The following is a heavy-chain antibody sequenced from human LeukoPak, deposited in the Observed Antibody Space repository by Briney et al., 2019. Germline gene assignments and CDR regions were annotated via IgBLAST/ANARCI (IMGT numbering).Heavy chain of an antibody. CDR3: ARGTGNGDYSLDY. CDR2: IYSGGST. J-gene: IGHJ4*02. V-gene: IGHV3-53*04. D-gene: IGHD4-17*01. CDR1: GFTFSSYS. Sequence: GGSLRLSCAASGFTFSSYSMSWVRQAPGKGLEWVSVIYSGGSTYYADSVKGRFTISRHNSKNTLYLQMNSLRAEDTAVYYCARGTGNGDYSLDYWGQGTLVTDSS.